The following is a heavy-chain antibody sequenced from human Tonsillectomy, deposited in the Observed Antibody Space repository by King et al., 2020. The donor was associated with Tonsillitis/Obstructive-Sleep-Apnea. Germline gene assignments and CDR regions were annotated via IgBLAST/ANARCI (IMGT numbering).Heavy chain of an antibody. Sequence: QLQESGPGLVKPSETLSLTCTVSGGSISSYYWSWIRQPPGKGLEWIGYIYYSGSTNYNPSLKSRVTISVDTSKNQFSLKLSSVTAADTAVYYCASDRYDILTGYPLLSFDYWGLGTLVTVSS. D-gene: IGHD3-9*01. CDR2: IYYSGST. V-gene: IGHV4-59*01. CDR1: GGSISSYY. J-gene: IGHJ4*02. CDR3: ASDRYDILTGYPLLSFDY.